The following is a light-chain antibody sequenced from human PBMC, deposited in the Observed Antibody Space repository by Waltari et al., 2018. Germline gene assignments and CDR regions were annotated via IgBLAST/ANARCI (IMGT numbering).Light chain of an antibody. V-gene: IGKV4-1*01. Sequence: DIVMTQSPDSLAVSLGERATINCKSSQSVLYSSNNKNYLAWYQKKPGQPTKRLIYWAATRESGVPDRFSGSGSGTDFTLTISSLQAEDVAVYYCQQYYSTPWTFGQGTKVEIK. J-gene: IGKJ1*01. CDR2: WAA. CDR3: QQYYSTPWT. CDR1: QSVLYSSNNKNY.